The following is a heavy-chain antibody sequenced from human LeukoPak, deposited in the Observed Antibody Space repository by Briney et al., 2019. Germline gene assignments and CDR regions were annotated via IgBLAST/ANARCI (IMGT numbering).Heavy chain of an antibody. CDR3: ARVYYQLLVDY. J-gene: IGHJ4*02. CDR2: ISSSSSYI. CDR1: GFTFSSYS. V-gene: IGHV3-21*01. D-gene: IGHD2-2*01. Sequence: GRSLRLSCAASGFTFSSYSMSWVRQAPGKGLEWVSSISSSSSYIYYADSVKGRFTISRDNAKNSLYLQMNSLRAEDTAVYYCARVYYQLLVDYWGQGTLVTVSS.